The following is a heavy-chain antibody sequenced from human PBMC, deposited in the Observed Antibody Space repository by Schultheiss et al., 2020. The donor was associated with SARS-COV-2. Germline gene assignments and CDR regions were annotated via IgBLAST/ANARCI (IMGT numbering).Heavy chain of an antibody. Sequence: GGSLRLSCAASGFTVSSNYMSWVRQAPGKGLEWVSVIYSGGSTYYADSVKGRFTISRDNSKNTLYLQMNSLRAEDTAVYYCAKDGANYYDSSGYSGWGQGTLVTVSS. CDR1: GFTVSSNY. CDR3: AKDGANYYDSSGYSG. V-gene: IGHV3-66*01. CDR2: IYSGGST. D-gene: IGHD3-22*01. J-gene: IGHJ4*02.